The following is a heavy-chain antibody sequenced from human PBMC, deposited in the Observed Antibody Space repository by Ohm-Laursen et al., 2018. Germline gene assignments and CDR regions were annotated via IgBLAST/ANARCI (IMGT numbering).Heavy chain of an antibody. CDR1: GFTFSTSA. Sequence: SLRLSCSASGFTFSTSAMTRVRQTPGKGLEWVSGIGSGGANTYQADSVKGRFTISRDNSKNTLYLQMNSLRAEDTAVYYCAKDYSSGWYANWFDPWGQGTLVTVSS. D-gene: IGHD6-19*01. CDR2: IGSGGANT. V-gene: IGHV3-23*01. J-gene: IGHJ5*02. CDR3: AKDYSSGWYANWFDP.